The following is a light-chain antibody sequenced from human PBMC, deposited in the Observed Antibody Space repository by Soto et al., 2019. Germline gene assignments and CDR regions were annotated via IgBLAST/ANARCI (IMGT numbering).Light chain of an antibody. J-gene: IGKJ1*01. CDR1: QSVSSSY. CDR3: HQYGNSPWT. CDR2: GVS. Sequence: EIVLTQSPGTLSLSPGKRTTLSCRASQSVSSSYLAWYQQKPGQAPRLLIHGVSSRATGIPDRFSGSGSGTDFTLTISRLDPEDFEVYYCHQYGNSPWTFGQGTKVEIK. V-gene: IGKV3-20*01.